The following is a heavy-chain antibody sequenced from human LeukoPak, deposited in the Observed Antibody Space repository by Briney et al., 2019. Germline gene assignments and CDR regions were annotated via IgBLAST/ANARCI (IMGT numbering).Heavy chain of an antibody. V-gene: IGHV3-30*02. D-gene: IGHD1-26*01. J-gene: IGHJ4*02. CDR2: IRFDGSSK. CDR1: GFTFSNYG. Sequence: GGSLRLSCAASGFTFSNYGMHWVRQAPGKGLEWVTFIRFDGSSKYYAASVKGRFTISRDNSKNTLYLQLNSLRTEDTAVYYCAKGFSGKFDYWGQGTLVTVSS. CDR3: AKGFSGKFDY.